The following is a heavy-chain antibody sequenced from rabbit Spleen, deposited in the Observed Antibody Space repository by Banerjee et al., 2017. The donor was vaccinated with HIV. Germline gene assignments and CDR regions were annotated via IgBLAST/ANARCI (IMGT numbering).Heavy chain of an antibody. D-gene: IGHD6-1*01. CDR1: GVSFSISSY. J-gene: IGHJ6*01. CDR3: ARSTYGYDDYADLYYAAMDL. V-gene: IGHV1S40*01. CDR2: IYTDDDLIT. Sequence: QSLEESGGDLVKPGASLTLTCTASGVSFSISSYMCWVRQAPGKGLEWIGCIYTDDDLITYYASWVNGRFTISKTSSTTMTLQMTSLTAADTATYFCARSTYGYDDYADLYYAAMDLWGPGTLVTVS.